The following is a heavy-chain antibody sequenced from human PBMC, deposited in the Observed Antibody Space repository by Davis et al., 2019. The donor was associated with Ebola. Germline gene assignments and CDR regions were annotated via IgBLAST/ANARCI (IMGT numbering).Heavy chain of an antibody. CDR3: ARHYYGSGSYYYYYYGMDV. V-gene: IGHV4-59*01. J-gene: IGHJ6*02. D-gene: IGHD3-10*01. CDR1: GASMTTYY. CDR2: IYYSGST. Sequence: SETLSLTCTVSGASMTTYYWSWIRQPPGKGLEWIGYIYYSGSTHYNPSLKSRVTISVDTSKNQFSLKLSSVTAADTAVYYCARHYYGSGSYYYYYYGMDVWGQGTTVTVSS.